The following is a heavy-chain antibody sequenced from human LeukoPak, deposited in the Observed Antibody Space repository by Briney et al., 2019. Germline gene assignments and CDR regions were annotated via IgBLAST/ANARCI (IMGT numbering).Heavy chain of an antibody. V-gene: IGHV1-18*01. J-gene: IGHJ4*02. CDR3: ARDPRRGQQVVHFDY. CDR1: RYTFTRYG. CDR2: ISDYKGNT. Sequence: ASVKVSCMASRYTFTRYGLSGVRQAPGQGLEWMGWISDYKGNTNNAQKLQGRVTMTTHTSTSTAYMEPRSMRADDTAVYYCARDPRRGQQVVHFDYWGQGTLVTVSS. D-gene: IGHD6-13*01.